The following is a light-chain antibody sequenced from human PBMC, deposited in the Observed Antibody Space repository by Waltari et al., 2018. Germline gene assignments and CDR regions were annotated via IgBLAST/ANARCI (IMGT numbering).Light chain of an antibody. CDR2: KVS. J-gene: IGLJ1*01. V-gene: IGLV2-14*01. CDR3: SSYTSSSTV. CDR1: SSDVGGYNY. Sequence: QSALTQPASVSGSPGQSITISCTGTSSDVGGYNYVSWYQKHPGKTPKLMIYKVSNRPSGVSNRFSGSKSGNPASLTISGLQAEDEADYYCSSYTSSSTVFGTGTKVTVL.